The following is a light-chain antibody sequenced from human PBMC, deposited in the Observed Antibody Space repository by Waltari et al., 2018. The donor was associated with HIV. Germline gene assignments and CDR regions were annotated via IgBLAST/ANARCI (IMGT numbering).Light chain of an antibody. CDR1: RDISTS. CDR3: QQASSFPHT. J-gene: IGKJ4*01. CDR2: DAI. V-gene: IGKV1-12*01. Sequence: DILMAQSPSNVSAFMGATVTLTCRASRDISTSLAWYQVKPGRAPNLLIYDAIRLGTGVPSRFGGSGSGTEFTLTITSLQPEDFATYYCQQASSFPHTFGGGTRVGMK.